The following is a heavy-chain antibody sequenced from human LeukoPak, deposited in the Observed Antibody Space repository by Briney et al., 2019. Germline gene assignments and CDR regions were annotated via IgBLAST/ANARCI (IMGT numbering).Heavy chain of an antibody. V-gene: IGHV4-59*08. CDR3: ARQDAVN. CDR2: IYYSGST. Sequence: SETLSLTCTVAAASISPYHSSWIRQPPGKGLEWIGYIYYSGSTNYNPSLKNRVTISLDTSKNQFSQNRTLVHRADTDVYCCARQDAVNWGQGILVTVSS. CDR1: AASISPYH. J-gene: IGHJ4*02.